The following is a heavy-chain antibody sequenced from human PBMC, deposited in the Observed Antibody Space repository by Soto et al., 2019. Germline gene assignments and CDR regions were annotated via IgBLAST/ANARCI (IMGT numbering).Heavy chain of an antibody. CDR2: VSGSGDST. V-gene: IGHV3-23*01. CDR3: THTSGHSSTGADN. CDR1: GFTFSNYA. Sequence: PGGSLSLSCAASGFTFSNYAMSWVRQAPGKGLEWVSVVSGSGDSTYYADSVKSRLTITKDTSKNQVVLIMTNMDPVDTGTYYCTHTSGHSSTGADNWGQGTQVTVSS. J-gene: IGHJ4*02. D-gene: IGHD6-19*01.